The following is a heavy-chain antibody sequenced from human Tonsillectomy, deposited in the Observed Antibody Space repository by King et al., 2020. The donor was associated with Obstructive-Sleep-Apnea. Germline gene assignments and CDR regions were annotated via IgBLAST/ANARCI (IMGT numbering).Heavy chain of an antibody. Sequence: VQLVESGGGVVQPGRSLRLSCAASGFTFNSYGMHWVRQAPGKGLEWLAVISYDGINTNYADSVKGRFTISRDNSKNTLYLKMNSLRAEDTAMYYCAKNEASISAVSTDPIAWGQGTLVTVSS. CDR2: ISYDGINT. CDR3: AKNEASISAVSTDPIA. J-gene: IGHJ5*02. D-gene: IGHD6-6*01. V-gene: IGHV3-30*18. CDR1: GFTFNSYG.